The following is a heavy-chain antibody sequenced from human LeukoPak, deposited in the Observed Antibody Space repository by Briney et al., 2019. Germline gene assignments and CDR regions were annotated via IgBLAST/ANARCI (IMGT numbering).Heavy chain of an antibody. J-gene: IGHJ4*02. Sequence: GRSLRLSCAASGFTFSSYGMHWVRQAPGKGLEWVSSISSSSSYIYYADSVKGRFTISRDNAKNSLYLQMNSLRAEDTAVYYCAREDYAEGSVDYWGQGTLVTVSS. D-gene: IGHD3-16*01. CDR1: GFTFSSYG. V-gene: IGHV3-21*01. CDR2: ISSSSSYI. CDR3: AREDYAEGSVDY.